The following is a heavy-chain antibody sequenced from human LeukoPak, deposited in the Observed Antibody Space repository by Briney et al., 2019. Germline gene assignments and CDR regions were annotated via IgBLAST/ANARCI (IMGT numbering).Heavy chain of an antibody. J-gene: IGHJ4*02. D-gene: IGHD6-19*01. CDR1: GYSFSSDW. V-gene: IGHV5-51*01. Sequence: GESLKISCKGSGYSFSSDWIGWVRQMPGKGLEWIGIIYPGDSDIRYSPSFRGQVTISADKSSSTAYLQWSSLKASDTAMYYCARRDVSAWYYFDYWGQGTLVTVSS. CDR3: ARRDVSAWYYFDY. CDR2: IYPGDSDI.